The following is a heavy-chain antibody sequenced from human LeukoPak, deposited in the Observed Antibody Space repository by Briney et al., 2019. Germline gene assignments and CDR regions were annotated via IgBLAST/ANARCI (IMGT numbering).Heavy chain of an antibody. V-gene: IGHV3-7*03. Sequence: PGGSLRLSCAASAFIFRTYGITWVRQAPGKGLEWVANIKQDGSEKNYVDSVKGRFTISRDNAKNSLYLQMNNLRVEDTAMYYCAGGTGFIIKDWGQGTLVTVSS. CDR2: IKQDGSEK. J-gene: IGHJ4*02. D-gene: IGHD3-9*01. CDR3: AGGTGFIIKD. CDR1: AFIFRTYG.